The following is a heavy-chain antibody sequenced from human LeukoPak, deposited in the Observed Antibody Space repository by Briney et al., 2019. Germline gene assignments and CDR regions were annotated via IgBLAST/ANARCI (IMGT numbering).Heavy chain of an antibody. V-gene: IGHV3-30*04. Sequence: GRSLRLSCSACGLTFSSYAMQRVRQAPGKGLERGAVISYDGSNKYYADSVKGRFTISRDNAKNTLYLQMSSLRAEDTAVYYCARISGGGTNAFDIWGQGKMVTVSS. CDR1: GLTFSSYA. CDR2: ISYDGSNK. CDR3: ARISGGGTNAFDI. D-gene: IGHD7-27*01. J-gene: IGHJ3*02.